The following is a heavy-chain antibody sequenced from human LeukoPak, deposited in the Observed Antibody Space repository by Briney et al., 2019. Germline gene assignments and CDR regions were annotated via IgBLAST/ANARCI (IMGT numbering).Heavy chain of an antibody. D-gene: IGHD5-18*01. CDR2: IYYSGST. Sequence: SETLSLTCTVSGGSISSYYWSWIRQPPGKGLEWIAYIYYSGSTNYNPSLKSRVAISVDTSKNQFSLKLSSVTAADTAVYYCARDARGYSYIDYWGQGTLVTVSS. CDR1: GGSISSYY. V-gene: IGHV4-59*13. CDR3: ARDARGYSYIDY. J-gene: IGHJ4*02.